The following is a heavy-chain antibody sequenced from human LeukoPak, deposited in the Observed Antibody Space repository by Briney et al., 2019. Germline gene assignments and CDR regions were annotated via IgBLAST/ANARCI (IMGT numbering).Heavy chain of an antibody. CDR3: AREGVHQWLVPFFY. CDR2: IYYSGST. Sequence: SETLSLTCTVSGGSISSSSYYWGWIRQPPGKGLEWIGSIYYSGSTYYNPSLKSRVTISVDTSKNQFSLKLSSVTAADTAVYYCAREGVHQWLVPFFYWGQGTLVTVSS. J-gene: IGHJ4*02. V-gene: IGHV4-39*07. D-gene: IGHD6-19*01. CDR1: GGSISSSSYY.